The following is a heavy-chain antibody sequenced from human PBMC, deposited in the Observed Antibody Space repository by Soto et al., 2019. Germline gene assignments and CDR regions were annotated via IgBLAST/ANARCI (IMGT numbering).Heavy chain of an antibody. CDR1: GFTFSSYS. J-gene: IGHJ4*02. CDR2: ISSSSSYI. V-gene: IGHV3-21*01. CDR3: ASTYSGSYYGLFYY. D-gene: IGHD1-26*01. Sequence: GGSLRLSCAASGFTFSSYSMNWVRQAPGKGLEWVSSISSSSSYIYYADSVKGRFTISRDNAKNSLYLQMNSLRAEDTAVYYCASTYSGSYYGLFYYWGQGTLVTVSS.